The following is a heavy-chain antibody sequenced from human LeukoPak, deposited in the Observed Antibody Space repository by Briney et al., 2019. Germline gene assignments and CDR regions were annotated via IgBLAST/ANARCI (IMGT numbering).Heavy chain of an antibody. V-gene: IGHV1-69*13. CDR3: ARGSYYDSSGYYPGRYYYYYGMDV. D-gene: IGHD3-22*01. J-gene: IGHJ6*02. CDR1: GGTFSSYA. CDR2: IIPIFGTA. Sequence: SVKVSCTASGGTFSSYAISWVRQAPGQGLEWMGGIIPIFGTANYAQKFQGRVTITADESTSTAYMELSSLRSEDTAVYYCARGSYYDSSGYYPGRYYYYYGMDVWGQGTTVTVSS.